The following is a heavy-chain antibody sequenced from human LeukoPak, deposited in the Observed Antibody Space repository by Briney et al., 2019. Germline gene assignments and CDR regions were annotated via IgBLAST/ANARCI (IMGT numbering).Heavy chain of an antibody. CDR3: ARVGDYSPRGWFDP. V-gene: IGHV1-8*01. J-gene: IGHJ5*02. Sequence: ASVKVSCKASGYTFTSYDINWVRQATGQGLEWMGWMNPNSGNTGYAQKFQGRVTMTRDTSTRTLYMELSSLRSEDTAFYYCARVGDYSPRGWFDPWGQGTLVTVSS. D-gene: IGHD4-11*01. CDR1: GYTFTSYD. CDR2: MNPNSGNT.